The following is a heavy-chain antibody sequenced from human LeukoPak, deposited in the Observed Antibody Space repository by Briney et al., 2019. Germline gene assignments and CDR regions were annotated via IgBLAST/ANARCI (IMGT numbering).Heavy chain of an antibody. J-gene: IGHJ6*02. D-gene: IGHD1-26*01. V-gene: IGHV3-21*01. CDR1: GFTFSSYS. CDR3: ARGSYYAYYYYGMDV. Sequence: GGSLRLSCAASGFTFSSYSMNWVRQAPGKGLEWVSSISSSSSYIYYADSVKGRFTISRDNAKNSLYLQMNSQRAEDTAVYYCARGSYYAYYYYGMDVWGQGTTVTVSS. CDR2: ISSSSSYI.